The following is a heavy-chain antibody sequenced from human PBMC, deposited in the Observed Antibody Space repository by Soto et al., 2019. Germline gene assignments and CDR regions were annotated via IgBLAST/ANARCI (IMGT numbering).Heavy chain of an antibody. CDR1: GGTLSSYA. V-gene: IGHV1-69*01. J-gene: IGHJ6*02. CDR2: NIPIFGPP. CDR3: SKDRRGRDGYNFGTRYYYGMDV. Sequence: QVQLVQSGAEVKKPGSSVKVSCKASGGTLSSYAISWVRQAPGQGLEWMGGNIPIFGPPNYAQRFQDRVTITADESTSTAYMEVSSLTSEDTAVYYCSKDRRGRDGYNFGTRYYYGMDVWGQGTTVTVSS. D-gene: IGHD5-12*01.